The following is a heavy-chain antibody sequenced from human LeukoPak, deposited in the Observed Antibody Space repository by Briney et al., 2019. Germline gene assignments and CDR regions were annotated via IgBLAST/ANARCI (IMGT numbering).Heavy chain of an antibody. V-gene: IGHV4-34*01. CDR1: GGSFSGYY. CDR3: ARGVWFGELLPYYYYYYMDV. D-gene: IGHD3-10*01. CDR2: INHSGST. Sequence: KPSETLSLTCAVYGGSFSGYYWSWIRQPPGKGLEWIGEINHSGSTNYNPSLKSRVTISVDTSKNQFSLKLSSVTAADTAVYYCARGVWFGELLPYYYYYYMDVWGKGTTVTISS. J-gene: IGHJ6*03.